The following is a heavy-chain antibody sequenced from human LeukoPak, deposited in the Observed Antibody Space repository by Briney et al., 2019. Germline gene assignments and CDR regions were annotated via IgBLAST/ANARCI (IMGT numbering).Heavy chain of an antibody. D-gene: IGHD3-3*01. CDR3: AIVLQGISIPDDAFDI. V-gene: IGHV4-4*07. J-gene: IGHJ3*02. CDR2: IYTSGGT. CDR1: GGSISSYY. Sequence: SETLSLTCTVSGGSISSYYWSWLRQPAGKGLEWIGRIYTSGGTNYNPSLKSRVTMSVDTSKNQFSLKLSSVTAADTAVYYCAIVLQGISIPDDAFDIWGQGTMVTVSS.